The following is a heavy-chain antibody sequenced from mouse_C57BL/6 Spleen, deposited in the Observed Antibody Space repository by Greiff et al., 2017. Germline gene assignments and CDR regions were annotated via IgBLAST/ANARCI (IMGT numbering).Heavy chain of an antibody. CDR2: IYPGSGST. V-gene: IGHV1-55*01. D-gene: IGHD1-1*01. CDR1: GYTFTSYW. J-gene: IGHJ2*01. CDR3: ARQRDYSGSSMYYFDY. Sequence: QVQLQQPGAELVKPGASVKMSCKASGYTFTSYWITWVKQRPGQGLEWIGDIYPGSGSTNYNEKFKSKATLTVDTSSSTAYMQLSSLTSGDSAVYYCARQRDYSGSSMYYFDYWGQGTTLTVSS.